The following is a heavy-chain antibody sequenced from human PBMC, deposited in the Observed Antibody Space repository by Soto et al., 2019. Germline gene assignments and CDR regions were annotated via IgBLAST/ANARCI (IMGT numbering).Heavy chain of an antibody. CDR1: GDTFSSYG. CDR3: ARALVATNAFDY. CDR2: IIPILRTA. J-gene: IGHJ4*02. V-gene: IGHV1-69*11. Sequence: QVQVEQSGAEVKKPGSSVKVSCKASGDTFSSYGFTWVRQAPGQGLEWMGGIIPILRTANYAQKFQGRVTITADESTSTAYMELSSLRSADTAVYYCARALVATNAFDYWGQGILVTVSS. D-gene: IGHD5-12*01.